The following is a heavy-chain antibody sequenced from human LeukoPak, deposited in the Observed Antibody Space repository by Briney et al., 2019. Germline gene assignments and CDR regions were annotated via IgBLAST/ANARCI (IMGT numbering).Heavy chain of an antibody. CDR3: ARDPRTVRI. Sequence: PGGSLRLSCAASGFTSSSYEMKWVRQAPGKGLEWLSYISGNGGVIQYADSVKGRFTISRDNAKNLLYLQMDSLRVEDTAIYYCARDPRTVRIWGQGTLVTVSS. CDR2: ISGNGGVI. V-gene: IGHV3-48*03. CDR1: GFTSSSYE. D-gene: IGHD1-1*01. J-gene: IGHJ4*02.